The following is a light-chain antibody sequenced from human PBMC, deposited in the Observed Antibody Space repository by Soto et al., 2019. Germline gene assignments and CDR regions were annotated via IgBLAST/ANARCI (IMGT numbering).Light chain of an antibody. CDR2: DVS. CDR3: RSYTSSIVV. CDR1: SSDVGGYNY. Sequence: QSVLTQPASVSGSPGQSITISCTGTSSDVGGYNYVSWYQQHPGKAPKLMIYDVSNRPSGVSNRFSGSESGHTASLTISGLQAEDEADYYCRSYTSSIVVFGGGTKLTVL. V-gene: IGLV2-14*01. J-gene: IGLJ2*01.